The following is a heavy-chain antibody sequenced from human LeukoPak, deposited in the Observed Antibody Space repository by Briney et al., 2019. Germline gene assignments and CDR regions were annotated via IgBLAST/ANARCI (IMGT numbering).Heavy chain of an antibody. V-gene: IGHV3-48*01. Sequence: PGGSLRLSCAASGFDFSTYSMHWVRRAPGRGLEWLSYIDSSSSTIYYADSVKGRFTISRDNAKNSLYLQMNSLRVEDTAVYYCARVACTGNSCRPYHYYGMDVWGQGTSVTVSS. D-gene: IGHD2-15*01. J-gene: IGHJ6*02. CDR1: GFDFSTYS. CDR2: IDSSSSTI. CDR3: ARVACTGNSCRPYHYYGMDV.